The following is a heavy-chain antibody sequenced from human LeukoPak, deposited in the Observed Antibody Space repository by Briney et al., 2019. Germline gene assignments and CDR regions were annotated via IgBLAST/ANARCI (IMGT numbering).Heavy chain of an antibody. CDR1: AFILNSYW. CDR2: VDKDGSEK. CDR3: ARGWASSRRKAFDI. D-gene: IGHD3-16*01. J-gene: IGHJ3*02. Sequence: GGSLRLSCAASAFILNSYWMNSLPQTPGKGLEWVANVDKDGSEKYYVGSVKGRFNISRDNAKNSLYPQMNSLRVEDTAVYYCARGWASSRRKAFDIWGQGTMVTVSS. V-gene: IGHV3-7*03.